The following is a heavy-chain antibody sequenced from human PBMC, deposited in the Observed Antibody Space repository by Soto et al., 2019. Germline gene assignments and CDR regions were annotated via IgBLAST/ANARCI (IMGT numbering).Heavy chain of an antibody. CDR2: INSNGGST. Sequence: PGGSLRLSCVISRLTFSNYALNWVRQAPGKGLEYVSAINSNGGSTYYANSVKGRFTISRDNSKNTLYLQMGSLRAEDMAVYYCARTSQYYFDYWGQGTLVTISS. CDR1: RLTFSNYA. V-gene: IGHV3-64*01. CDR3: ARTSQYYFDY. J-gene: IGHJ4*02.